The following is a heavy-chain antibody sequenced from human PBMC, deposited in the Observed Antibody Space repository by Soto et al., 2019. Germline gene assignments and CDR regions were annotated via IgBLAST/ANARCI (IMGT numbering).Heavy chain of an antibody. Sequence: SEPLSLTCTVCGGSFNIGSYSWSWIRQPPGKGLEWIGYVYHTWRTSYNPSLKSRVSTSMDTSKNQFSLNLDSVTAADTAVYFCARDFAYFDSWGQGTLVTVSS. D-gene: IGHD3-3*01. CDR3: ARDFAYFDS. CDR2: VYHTWRT. CDR1: GGSFNIGSYS. J-gene: IGHJ4*02. V-gene: IGHV4-61*01.